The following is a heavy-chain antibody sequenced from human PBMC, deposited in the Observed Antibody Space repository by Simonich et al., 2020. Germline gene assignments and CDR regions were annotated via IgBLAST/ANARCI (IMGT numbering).Heavy chain of an antibody. V-gene: IGHV3-73*02. Sequence: EVQLVESGGGLVQPGGSLKLSCAASGFTFSGSAMHWVRQASGKGLEWVGRIRSEDNSYATAYAASVKGRFTISRDDSKKTEYLQMNSLKTEDTAVYYCTRFDYYGSGSYYFDYWGQGTLVTVSS. CDR1: GFTFSGSA. CDR2: IRSEDNSYAT. D-gene: IGHD3-10*01. J-gene: IGHJ4*02. CDR3: TRFDYYGSGSYYFDY.